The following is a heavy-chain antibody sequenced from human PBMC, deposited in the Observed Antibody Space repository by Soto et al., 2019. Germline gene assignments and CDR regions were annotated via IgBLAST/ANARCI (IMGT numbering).Heavy chain of an antibody. CDR3: ARGNCADDCYENYFYYYGMDV. J-gene: IGHJ6*02. V-gene: IGHV4-59*01. Sequence: SETLSLTCTVSGGSISDYFWSWIRQAPGKGLEWIGYIYGGGSTDYNPSLTSRVTISVDTSKNQFFLKLNSVIAADTAVYFCARGNCADDCYENYFYYYGMDVWGQGTTVTVSS. CDR1: GGSISDYF. D-gene: IGHD2-21*02. CDR2: IYGGGST.